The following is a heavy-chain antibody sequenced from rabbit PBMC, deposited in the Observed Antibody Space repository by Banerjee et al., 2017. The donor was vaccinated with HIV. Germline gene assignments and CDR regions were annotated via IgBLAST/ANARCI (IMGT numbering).Heavy chain of an antibody. CDR1: GFSFSSSYY. CDR3: ARGVDGYDYAMSYTNL. Sequence: QEQLVESGGGLVTLGGSLTLTCTASGFSFSSSYYMCWVRQAPGKGLEWIGCIDSLSDKTRYATWVNGRFTISRSTSLNTVDLKMTSLTAADTATYFCARGVDGYDYAMSYTNLWGQGTLVTVS. D-gene: IGHD6-1*01. V-gene: IGHV1S43*01. CDR2: IDSLSDKT. J-gene: IGHJ4*01.